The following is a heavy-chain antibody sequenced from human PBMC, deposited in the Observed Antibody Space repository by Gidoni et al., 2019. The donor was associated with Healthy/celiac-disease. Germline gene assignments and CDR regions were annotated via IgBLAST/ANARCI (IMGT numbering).Heavy chain of an antibody. J-gene: IGHJ6*02. CDR2: IVVGSGNT. CDR1: GFTFTSSA. Sequence: QMQLVQSGPEVKKPGTSVKVSCKASGFTFTSSAMQWVRQARGQRLEWIGWIVVGSGNTNYAQKFQERVTITRDMSTSTAYMELSSLRSEDTAVYYCAAAQPLPFGELLSSYYGMDVWGQGTTVTVSS. CDR3: AAAQPLPFGELLSSYYGMDV. D-gene: IGHD3-10*01. V-gene: IGHV1-58*02.